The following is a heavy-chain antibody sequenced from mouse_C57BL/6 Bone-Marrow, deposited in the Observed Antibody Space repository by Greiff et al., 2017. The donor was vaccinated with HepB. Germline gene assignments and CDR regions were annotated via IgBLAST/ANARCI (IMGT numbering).Heavy chain of an antibody. D-gene: IGHD1-1*01. CDR1: GYTFTDYN. Sequence: EVQLQQPGPELVKPGASVKIPCKASGYTFTDYNMDWVKQSHGKSLEWIGDINPNNGGTIYNQKFKGKATLTVDKSSSTAYMELRSLTSEDTAVYYCARRITTSFAYWGQGTLVTVSA. CDR2: INPNNGGT. J-gene: IGHJ3*01. V-gene: IGHV1-18*01. CDR3: ARRITTSFAY.